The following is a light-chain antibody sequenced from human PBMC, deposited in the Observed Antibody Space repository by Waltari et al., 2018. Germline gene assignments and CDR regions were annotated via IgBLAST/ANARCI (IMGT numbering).Light chain of an antibody. V-gene: IGLV3-19*01. CDR3: SSRDTCAPRHV. J-gene: IGLJ1*01. CDR1: SLRSYY. Sequence: SAELHQDPAVCVAVGQTVGITCQVDSLRSYYANRYPQKAGQAPILFIYGQNNRPPGIPDRFSGSYSGRTASLTTTGAQAEDEAYYYCSSRDTCAPRHVFGTGTQVTVL. CDR2: GQN.